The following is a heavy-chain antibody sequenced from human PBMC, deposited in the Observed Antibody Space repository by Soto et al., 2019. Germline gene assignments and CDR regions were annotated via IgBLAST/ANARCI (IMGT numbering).Heavy chain of an antibody. J-gene: IGHJ6*02. CDR2: ISGSGGST. D-gene: IGHD3-16*01. Sequence: GGSLRLSCAASGFTFSSYAMSWVRQAPGKGLEWVSAISGSGGSTYYADSVKGRFTISRDNSKNTLYLQMNSLRAEDTDVYYGAKPISGRGSYYYYGMYVWGQGTTVTVSS. CDR1: GFTFSSYA. CDR3: AKPISGRGSYYYYGMYV. V-gene: IGHV3-23*01.